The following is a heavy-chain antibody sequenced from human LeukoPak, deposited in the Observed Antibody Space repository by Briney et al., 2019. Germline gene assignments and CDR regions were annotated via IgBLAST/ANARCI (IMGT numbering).Heavy chain of an antibody. CDR2: MNPNSGNT. D-gene: IGHD5-18*01. J-gene: IGHJ4*02. V-gene: IGHV1-8*02. CDR3: ARSGRRGFSYGYRFKYYFDY. Sequence: ASVKVSCKASGYTFTGYYMHWVRQAPGQGLEWMGWMNPNSGNTGYAQKFQGRVTMTRNTSISTAYMELSSLRSEDTAVYYCARSGRRGFSYGYRFKYYFDYWGQGTLVTVSS. CDR1: GYTFTGYY.